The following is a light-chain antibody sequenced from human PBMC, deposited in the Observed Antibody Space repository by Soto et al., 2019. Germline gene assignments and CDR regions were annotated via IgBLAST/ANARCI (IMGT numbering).Light chain of an antibody. CDR3: QQLNSYPIT. J-gene: IGKJ5*01. Sequence: SQVTQAPATLSASVGGRVTITWRASQDIAIYLAWYQHKPGKAPKLLIYAASTLQSGVPSRFSGSGSGTEFTLTISRLQPEDFATYYCQQLNSYPITFGQGTRLEIK. V-gene: IGKV1-9*01. CDR1: QDIAIY. CDR2: AAS.